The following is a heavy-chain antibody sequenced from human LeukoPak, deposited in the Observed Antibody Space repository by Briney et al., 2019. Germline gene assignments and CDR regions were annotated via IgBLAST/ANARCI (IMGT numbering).Heavy chain of an antibody. D-gene: IGHD1-26*01. Sequence: ASVKVSCKASGYTFTSYGISWVRQAPGQGLEWMGWISAYNGNTNYAQKLQGRVTMTTDTSTSTAYMELRSLRSDDTAVYYCARGRLSGSYGDAFDIWGQGTMVTVSS. CDR1: GYTFTSYG. V-gene: IGHV1-18*01. J-gene: IGHJ3*02. CDR2: ISAYNGNT. CDR3: ARGRLSGSYGDAFDI.